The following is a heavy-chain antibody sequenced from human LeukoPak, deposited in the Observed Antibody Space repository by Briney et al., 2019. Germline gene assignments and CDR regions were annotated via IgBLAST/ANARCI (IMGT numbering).Heavy chain of an antibody. J-gene: IGHJ4*02. CDR3: AKAHCSSTSCYVFDY. V-gene: IGHV3-30*18. D-gene: IGHD2-2*01. CDR1: GFTFSSYG. CDR2: ISYDGSNK. Sequence: GGSLRLFCAASGFTFSSYGMHWVRQAPGMGLEWVAVISYDGSNKYYADSVKGRFTISRDNSKNTLYLQMNSLRAEDTAVYYCAKAHCSSTSCYVFDYWGQGTLVTVSS.